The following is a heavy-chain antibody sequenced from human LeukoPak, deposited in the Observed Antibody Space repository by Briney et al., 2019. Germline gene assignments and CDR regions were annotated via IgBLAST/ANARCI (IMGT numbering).Heavy chain of an antibody. Sequence: PSETLSLTCTVSGGSISTSSYYWGWIRQPPGKGLEWLGSIYYSVNTYYNPSLKSRVTISVDTSKNQFSLKLSSVTAADTAAYYCARHARLYDREGYYYYYYMDVWGRGTTVTVSS. CDR1: GGSISTSSYY. CDR2: IYYSVNT. D-gene: IGHD3-22*01. CDR3: ARHARLYDREGYYYYYYMDV. V-gene: IGHV4-39*01. J-gene: IGHJ6*03.